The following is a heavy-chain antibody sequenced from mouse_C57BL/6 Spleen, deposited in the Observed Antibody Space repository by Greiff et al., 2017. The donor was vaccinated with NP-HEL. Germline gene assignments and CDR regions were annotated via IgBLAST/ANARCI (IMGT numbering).Heavy chain of an antibody. CDR1: GFTFSSYA. D-gene: IGHD1-1*02. V-gene: IGHV5-4*01. J-gene: IGHJ4*01. Sequence: EVKLMESGGGLVKPGGSLKLSCAASGFTFSSYAMSWVRQTPEKRLEWVATISDGGSYTYYPDNVKGRFTISRDNAKNNLYLQMSHLKSEDTAMYYCARDYGRGAMDYGGQGTSVTVSS. CDR2: ISDGGSYT. CDR3: ARDYGRGAMDY.